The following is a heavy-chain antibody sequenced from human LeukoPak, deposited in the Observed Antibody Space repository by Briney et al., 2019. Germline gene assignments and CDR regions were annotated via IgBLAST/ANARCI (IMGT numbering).Heavy chain of an antibody. CDR2: INSDGSST. V-gene: IGHV3-74*01. CDR1: GFTFSSYW. CDR3: AKKMSITAASQVDY. J-gene: IGHJ4*02. D-gene: IGHD1-20*01. Sequence: PGGSLRLSCAASGFTFSSYWMHWVRQAPGKGLVWVSRINSDGSSTSYADSVKGRFTISRDNSKNTLYLQMNSLRAEDTAVYYCAKKMSITAASQVDYWGQGTLVTVSS.